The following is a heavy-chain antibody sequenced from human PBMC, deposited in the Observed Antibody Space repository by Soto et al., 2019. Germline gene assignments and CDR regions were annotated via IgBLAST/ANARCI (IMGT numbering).Heavy chain of an antibody. CDR3: AKQIQWLYYYYYYGMDV. CDR1: GFTFSSYA. CDR2: ISGSGVST. Sequence: GSLRLSCAASGFTFSSYAMSWVRQAPGKGLEWVSAISGSGVSTYYADSVKGRFTISRDNSKNTLYLQMNSLRAEDTAVYYCAKQIQWLYYYYYYGMDVWGQGTTVTVSS. J-gene: IGHJ6*02. V-gene: IGHV3-23*01. D-gene: IGHD6-19*01.